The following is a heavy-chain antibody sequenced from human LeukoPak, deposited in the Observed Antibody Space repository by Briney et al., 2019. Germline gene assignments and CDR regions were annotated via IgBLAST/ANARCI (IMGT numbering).Heavy chain of an antibody. V-gene: IGHV1-69*04. CDR2: IIPILGIA. J-gene: IGHJ3*02. Sequence: ASVKVSCKASGGTFSSYAISWVRQAPGQGLEWMGRIIPILGIANYAQKFQGRVTITADKSTRTAYMELSSLRSEDTAVYYCARDTERNAFDIWGQGTMVTVSS. CDR1: GGTFSSYA. D-gene: IGHD4-17*01. CDR3: ARDTERNAFDI.